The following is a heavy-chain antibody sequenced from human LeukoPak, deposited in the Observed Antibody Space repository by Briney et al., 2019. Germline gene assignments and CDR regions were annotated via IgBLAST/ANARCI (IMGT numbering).Heavy chain of an antibody. CDR3: ARDALYVPNPYDSSGPWLDY. V-gene: IGHV1-18*01. CDR2: ISAYNGNT. J-gene: IGHJ4*02. D-gene: IGHD3-22*01. Sequence: ASVKVSCKASGYTFTSYGISWVRQAPGQGLEWMGWISAYNGNTNYAQKLQGRVTMTTDTSTSTAYMELRSLRSDDTAVDYCARDALYVPNPYDSSGPWLDYWGQGTLVTVSS. CDR1: GYTFTSYG.